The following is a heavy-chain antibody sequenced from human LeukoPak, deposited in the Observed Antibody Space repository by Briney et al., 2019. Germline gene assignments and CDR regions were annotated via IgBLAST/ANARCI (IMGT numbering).Heavy chain of an antibody. CDR1: GFTFSSYG. Sequence: GGSLRLSCAASGFTFSSYGMHWVRQAPGKGLEWVAFIRYDGSNKYYADSVKGRFTISRDNSKNTLYLQMNSLRAEDTAVYYCATYSSGWFAWIDYWGQGTLVTVSS. V-gene: IGHV3-30*02. J-gene: IGHJ4*02. CDR3: ATYSSGWFAWIDY. D-gene: IGHD6-19*01. CDR2: IRYDGSNK.